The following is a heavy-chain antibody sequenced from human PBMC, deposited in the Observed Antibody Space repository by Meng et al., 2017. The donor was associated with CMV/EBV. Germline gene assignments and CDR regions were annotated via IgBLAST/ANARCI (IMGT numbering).Heavy chain of an antibody. CDR2: MNPSSGNT. Sequence: ASVKVSCKASGYTFTSYDINWVRQATGQGLEWMGWMNPSSGNTGYAQKFQGRVTMTRNTSISTAYMELSSLRSEDTAVYYCARSADYDFWSGFHYYYYGMDVWGQGTTVTVSS. CDR1: GYTFTSYD. D-gene: IGHD3-3*01. CDR3: ARSADYDFWSGFHYYYYGMDV. J-gene: IGHJ6*02. V-gene: IGHV1-8*01.